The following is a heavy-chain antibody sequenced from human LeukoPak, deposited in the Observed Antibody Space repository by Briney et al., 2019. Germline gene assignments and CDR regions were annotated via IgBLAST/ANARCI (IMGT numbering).Heavy chain of an antibody. CDR3: ARAKIYDYVWGSYRYFYFDY. CDR1: GFTFSSYS. D-gene: IGHD3-16*02. V-gene: IGHV3-21*01. CDR2: ISSSSSYI. Sequence: GGSLRLSCAASGFTFSSYSMNWVRQAPGKGLEWVSSISSSSSYIYYADSVKGRFTISRDNAKNSLYLQMNSLRAEDTAVYYCARAKIYDYVWGSYRYFYFDYWGQGTLVTVSS. J-gene: IGHJ4*02.